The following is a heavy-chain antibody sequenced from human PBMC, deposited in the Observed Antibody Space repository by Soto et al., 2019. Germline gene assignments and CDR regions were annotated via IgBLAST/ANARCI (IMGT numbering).Heavy chain of an antibody. CDR1: GFTFSVSS. Sequence: EVHLVESGGGLVQPWGSVRLSCAGSGFTFSVSSMHWVRQAPGKGLEWLGRIRSTANNNATIYSESVRGRFIISRDDSRDTMLLTRSSLSAEDTAMYYCVIEGAGFGHWCRGTLVTVSS. V-gene: IGHV3-73*01. J-gene: IGHJ4*02. CDR3: VIEGAGFGH. CDR2: IRSTANNNAT. D-gene: IGHD1-26*01.